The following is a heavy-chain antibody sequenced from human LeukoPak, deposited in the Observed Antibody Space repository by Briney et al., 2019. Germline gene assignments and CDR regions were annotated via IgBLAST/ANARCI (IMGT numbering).Heavy chain of an antibody. CDR3: ARGEGARDGYNYEGPFYFDY. J-gene: IGHJ4*02. CDR2: INHSGST. CDR1: GGSISSGDYY. Sequence: SETLSLTCTVSGGSISSGDYYWSWIRQPPGKGLEWIGKINHSGSTNHSPSLKSRVTISIDTSKNQFSLKLNSMTAADTAVYYCARGEGARDGYNYEGPFYFDYWGQGTLVTVSS. V-gene: IGHV4-39*07. D-gene: IGHD5-24*01.